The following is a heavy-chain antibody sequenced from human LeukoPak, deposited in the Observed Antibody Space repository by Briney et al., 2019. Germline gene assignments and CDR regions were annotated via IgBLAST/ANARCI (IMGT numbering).Heavy chain of an antibody. D-gene: IGHD6-13*01. V-gene: IGHV2-70*04. CDR3: ARETSDYSSSWCGCYFDY. CDR1: GFSLSTSGMR. J-gene: IGHJ4*02. CDR2: IDWNDDK. Sequence: KESGPALVKPPQTLTLTCTFSGFSLSTSGMRVSWIRQPPGKALEWLARIDWNDDKFYSTSLKTRLTISKDTSKNQVVLTMTNMDPVDTATYFCARETSDYSSSWCGCYFDYWGQGTLVTVSS.